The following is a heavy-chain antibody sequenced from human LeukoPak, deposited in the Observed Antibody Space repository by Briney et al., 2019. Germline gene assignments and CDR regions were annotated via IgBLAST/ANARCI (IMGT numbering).Heavy chain of an antibody. CDR3: ARVRAIFGVVTPGDAFDI. CDR1: GGSISRYY. Sequence: SETLSLICTVSGGSISRYYWSWVRQPPGKGLEWIGYIHYSGSTNYNPSLKSRVTISVDTSKNQFSLKLSSVTAADTAVYYCARVRAIFGVVTPGDAFDIWGQGTMVTVSS. J-gene: IGHJ3*02. D-gene: IGHD3-3*01. CDR2: IHYSGST. V-gene: IGHV4-59*01.